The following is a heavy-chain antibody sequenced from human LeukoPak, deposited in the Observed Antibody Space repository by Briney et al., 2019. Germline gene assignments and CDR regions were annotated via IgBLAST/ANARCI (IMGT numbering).Heavy chain of an antibody. CDR2: IRYDGSNK. D-gene: IGHD6-19*01. V-gene: IGHV3-30*02. J-gene: IGHJ6*03. Sequence: GGSLRLSCAASGFTFSSYGMHWVRQAPGKGLEGVAFIRYDGSNKYYADSVRGRFTIARDNAQNSLYLQMTSLRAEDTAVYYCARDGYSSGWYQGAYYYMDVWGKGTTVTVSS. CDR1: GFTFSSYG. CDR3: ARDGYSSGWYQGAYYYMDV.